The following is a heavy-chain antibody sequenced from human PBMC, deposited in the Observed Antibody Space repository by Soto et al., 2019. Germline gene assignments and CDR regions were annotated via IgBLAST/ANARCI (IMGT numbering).Heavy chain of an antibody. CDR3: ARRSLEYCSGGSCYSHFDY. V-gene: IGHV5-51*01. D-gene: IGHD2-15*01. CDR1: GYSFSSYW. J-gene: IGHJ4*02. Sequence: GESLKISCKGSGYSFSSYWIVWVRQMPGKGLEWMGIIYPGDSDTRYSPFFQGQVTISADKSITTAYLQWSSLKASDTAMYYCARRSLEYCSGGSCYSHFDYWGQGTLVTVSS. CDR2: IYPGDSDT.